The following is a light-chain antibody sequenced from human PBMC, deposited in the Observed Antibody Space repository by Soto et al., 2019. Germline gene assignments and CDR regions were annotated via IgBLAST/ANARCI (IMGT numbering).Light chain of an antibody. CDR1: QDIGTY. V-gene: IGKV1-8*01. Sequence: AIRMTQSPSSFSASTGDRVSITCRATQDIGTYLAWYQQIPGKAPNLVIHTSFSLYSGVPSRFSGSGSGTDFNLTISSLQPEDFATYFCQQAFSAEWTFGQGTKVDIK. CDR3: QQAFSAEWT. CDR2: TSF. J-gene: IGKJ1*01.